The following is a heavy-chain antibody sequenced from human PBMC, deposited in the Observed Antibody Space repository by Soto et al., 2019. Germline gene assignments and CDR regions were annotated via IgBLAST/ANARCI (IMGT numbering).Heavy chain of an antibody. Sequence: GGSLRLSCAASGFTFSSYWMHWVRQAPGKGLVWVSRINSDGSSTSYADSVKGRFTISRDNAKNTLYLQMNSLRAEDTAVYYCASPVYDYVWGSYRYWGQGTLVTVSS. CDR1: GFTFSSYW. V-gene: IGHV3-74*01. CDR3: ASPVYDYVWGSYRY. CDR2: INSDGSST. J-gene: IGHJ4*02. D-gene: IGHD3-16*02.